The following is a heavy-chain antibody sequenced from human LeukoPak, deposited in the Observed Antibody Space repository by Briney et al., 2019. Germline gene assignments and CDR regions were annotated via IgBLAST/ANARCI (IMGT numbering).Heavy chain of an antibody. CDR2: ISYDGSNK. CDR3: ARDSYGLDY. V-gene: IGHV3-30-3*01. CDR1: GFTFSSCS. J-gene: IGHJ4*02. D-gene: IGHD5-18*01. Sequence: PGRSPRLSCAPSGFTFSSCSMHCVGQAPGKGLEWVAVISYDGSNKYYADSVKGRFTISRDNSKNTLYLQMNSLRAEDTAVYYCARDSYGLDYWGQGTLVTVSS.